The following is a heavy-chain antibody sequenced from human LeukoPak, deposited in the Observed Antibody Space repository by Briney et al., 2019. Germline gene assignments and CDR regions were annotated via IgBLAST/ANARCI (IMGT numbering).Heavy chain of an antibody. CDR1: GFSFSDYD. CDR2: LGTNGDA. J-gene: IGHJ6*02. CDR3: AREWRGIASHYHGMDV. V-gene: IGHV3-13*01. Sequence: PGGSLRLSCVASGFSFSDYDMYWVRQAAGRGLEWVSALGTNGDAYYLGSVRGRFTISRENVKNSFYLQMNSLGVEDTAVYYCAREWRGIASHYHGMDVWGQGTTVTVSS. D-gene: IGHD6-6*01.